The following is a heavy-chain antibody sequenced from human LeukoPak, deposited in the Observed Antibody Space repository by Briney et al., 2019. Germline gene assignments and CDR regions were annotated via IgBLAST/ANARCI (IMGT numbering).Heavy chain of an antibody. CDR2: IYYSGGT. CDR3: ASGYSGYDSTAFDY. V-gene: IGHV4-39*01. Sequence: PSETLSLTCTVSGGSISSSSYYWGWIRQPPGKGLEWIGSIYYSGGTYYNPSLKSRVTISVDTSKNQFSLKLSSVTAADTAAYYCASGYSGYDSTAFDYWGQGTLVTVSS. CDR1: GGSISSSSYY. D-gene: IGHD5-12*01. J-gene: IGHJ4*02.